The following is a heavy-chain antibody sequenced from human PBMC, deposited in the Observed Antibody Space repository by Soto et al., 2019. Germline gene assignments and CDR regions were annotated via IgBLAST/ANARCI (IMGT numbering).Heavy chain of an antibody. J-gene: IGHJ5*01. CDR3: AKDHAREQFVRGENWFDS. CDR2: ISGSGGST. CDR1: GFTFSSYA. V-gene: IGHV3-23*01. Sequence: VGSLRLSCAASGFTFSSYAMSWVRQAPGKGLEWVSAISGSGGSTYYADSVKGRFTISRDNSKNTLYLQMNSLRAEDTAVYYCAKDHAREQFVRGENWFDSWGQGTLVTVSS. D-gene: IGHD3-10*01.